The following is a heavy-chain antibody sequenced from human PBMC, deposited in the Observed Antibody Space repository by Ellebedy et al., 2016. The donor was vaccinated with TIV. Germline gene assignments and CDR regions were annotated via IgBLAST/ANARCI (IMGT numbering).Heavy chain of an antibody. D-gene: IGHD6-19*01. V-gene: IGHV1-18*04. CDR3: ARVPGFRRGSGWYIDY. CDR1: GYTFTSYY. Sequence: AASVKVSCKASGYTFTSYYMHWVRQAPGQGLEWMGWISAYNGNTNYAQQLQGRVTMTTNTSTSTAYMELRSLRSDDTAVYYCARVPGFRRGSGWYIDYWGQGTLVTVSS. J-gene: IGHJ4*02. CDR2: ISAYNGNT.